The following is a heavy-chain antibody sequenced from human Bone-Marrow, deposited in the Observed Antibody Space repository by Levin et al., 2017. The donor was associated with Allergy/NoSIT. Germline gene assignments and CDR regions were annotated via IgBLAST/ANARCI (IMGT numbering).Heavy chain of an antibody. CDR3: AKDFNLEVLAIHFDY. D-gene: IGHD2-21*01. CDR1: GFTFSSYA. Sequence: ASVKVSCAASGFTFSSYAMSWVRQAPGKGLQWVSAISGGGSSTYYADSVRGRFTISRDNSKNTLYLQINSLRAEDTAVYYCAKDFNLEVLAIHFDYWGQGALVTVSS. CDR2: ISGGGSST. J-gene: IGHJ4*02. V-gene: IGHV3-23*01.